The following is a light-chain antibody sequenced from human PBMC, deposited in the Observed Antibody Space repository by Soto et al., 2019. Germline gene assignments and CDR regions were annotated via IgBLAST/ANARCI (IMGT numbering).Light chain of an antibody. CDR2: GAS. J-gene: IGKJ1*01. CDR1: QSVSGSY. V-gene: IGKV3-20*01. CDR3: QQYGSSPRT. Sequence: EIVLTQSPGTLSLSPGERATLSCRASQSVSGSYLAWYQQKPGQAPSLLMHGASSRATGIPERFSGSGSGTDFTLTISRLEPEDFAVYYCQQYGSSPRTFGQGPKVDIK.